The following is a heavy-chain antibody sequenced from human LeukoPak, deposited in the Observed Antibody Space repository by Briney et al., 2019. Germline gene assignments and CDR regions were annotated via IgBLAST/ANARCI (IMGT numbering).Heavy chain of an antibody. J-gene: IGHJ4*02. CDR2: IYYSGST. Sequence: SETLSLTCTVSGGSIGSSSYYWGWIRQTPGTGLEWIGYIYYSGSTNYNPSLKSRVTMSVDTSRNQFSLKLSSVTAADTAVYYCARGRRWLPLLFDYWGQGTLVTVSS. CDR1: GGSIGSSSYY. CDR3: ARGRRWLPLLFDY. V-gene: IGHV4-61*05. D-gene: IGHD5-24*01.